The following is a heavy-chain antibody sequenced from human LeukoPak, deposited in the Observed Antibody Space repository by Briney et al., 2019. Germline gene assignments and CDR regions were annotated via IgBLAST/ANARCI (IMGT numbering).Heavy chain of an antibody. CDR3: ARDQSGWYYYYYGMDV. CDR2: IWYDGSNK. Sequence: PGGSLRLSCAASGFTFSSYGMHWVRQAPVKGLEWVAVIWYDGSNKYYADSVKGRFTISRDNSKNTLYLQMNSLRAEDTAVYYCARDQSGWYYYYYGMDVWGQGTTVTVSS. J-gene: IGHJ6*02. D-gene: IGHD6-19*01. CDR1: GFTFSSYG. V-gene: IGHV3-33*01.